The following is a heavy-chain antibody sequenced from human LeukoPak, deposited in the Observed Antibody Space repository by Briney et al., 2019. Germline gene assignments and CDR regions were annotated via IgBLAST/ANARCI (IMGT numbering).Heavy chain of an antibody. CDR2: IYHSGST. Sequence: SETLSLTCTVSGYSISSGYYWGWIRQPPGKGLEWIGSIYHSGSTYYNPSLKSRVTISVDTSKNQFSLKLSSVTAADTAVYYCARASGADIVVVVAATGAFDIWGQGTMVTVSS. D-gene: IGHD2-15*01. V-gene: IGHV4-38-2*02. J-gene: IGHJ3*02. CDR3: ARASGADIVVVVAATGAFDI. CDR1: GYSISSGYY.